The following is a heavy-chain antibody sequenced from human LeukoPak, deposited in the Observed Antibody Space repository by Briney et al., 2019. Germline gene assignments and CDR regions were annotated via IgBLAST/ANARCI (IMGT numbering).Heavy chain of an antibody. Sequence: SETLSLTCTVSGGSISSYYWSWIRQPPGKGLEWIGYIYYSGSTNYNPSLKSRVTISVDTSKNQFSLELSSVTAADTAVYYCARHAGYSSSWCDYWGQGTLVTVSS. CDR3: ARHAGYSSSWCDY. V-gene: IGHV4-59*08. D-gene: IGHD6-13*01. J-gene: IGHJ4*02. CDR1: GGSISSYY. CDR2: IYYSGST.